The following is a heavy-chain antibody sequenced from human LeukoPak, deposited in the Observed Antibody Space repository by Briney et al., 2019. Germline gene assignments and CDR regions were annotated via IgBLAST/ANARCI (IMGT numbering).Heavy chain of an antibody. CDR2: IDPSDSYI. CDR3: ARQGLGRNIDY. Sequence: GESLKISCKGSGYTFTNYWIGWGRQMPGKGLEGMGRIDPSDSYINSSPSAQGHVTISVDRSISTAYLQWSSLKASDTAMYYCARQGLGRNIDYWGQGTLVTVLS. V-gene: IGHV5-10-1*01. CDR1: GYTFTNYW. J-gene: IGHJ4*02. D-gene: IGHD6-19*01.